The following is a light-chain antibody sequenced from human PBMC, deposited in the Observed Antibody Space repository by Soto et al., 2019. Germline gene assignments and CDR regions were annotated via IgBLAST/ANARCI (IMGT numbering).Light chain of an antibody. CDR1: SSDVGGYNY. V-gene: IGLV2-14*01. CDR2: DVS. J-gene: IGLJ1*01. CDR3: SSYTSSSNLFYV. Sequence: QSVLTQPASVSGSPGQSITISCTGTSSDVGGYNYVSWYQQHPGKAPKLMIYDVSNRPSGVSNRFSGSKSGNTASLTISGLQAEDEAEYYCSSYTSSSNLFYVFGTGTTVTVL.